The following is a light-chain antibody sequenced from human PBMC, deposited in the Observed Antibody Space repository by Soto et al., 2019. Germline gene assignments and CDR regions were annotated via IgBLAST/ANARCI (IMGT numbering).Light chain of an antibody. CDR1: QTIRSD. CDR2: AAS. V-gene: IGKV1-39*01. Sequence: DIQMTQAPSTLSASVGDRVTITCRASQTIRSDLNWYQQKPGKAPKLLIYAASDLQSGVPSRFSGSGSGTDFTLTISSLQPEDFATYYCQQSYNTPRTFGQGTKVDIK. CDR3: QQSYNTPRT. J-gene: IGKJ1*01.